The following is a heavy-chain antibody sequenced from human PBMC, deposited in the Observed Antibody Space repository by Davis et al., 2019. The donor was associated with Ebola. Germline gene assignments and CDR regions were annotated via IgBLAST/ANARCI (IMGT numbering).Heavy chain of an antibody. V-gene: IGHV3-74*01. D-gene: IGHD3-16*01. CDR1: GFPFDNYW. J-gene: IGHJ4*02. Sequence: GESLKISCEASGFPFDNYWMHWVRQAPGKGLVWVSRINSVGTTTNYADSVKGRFTVSRDNSKNTLYLEMNGLRGDDTAVYFCGRDTRGIDSWGQGTLVTVSS. CDR3: GRDTRGIDS. CDR2: INSVGTTT.